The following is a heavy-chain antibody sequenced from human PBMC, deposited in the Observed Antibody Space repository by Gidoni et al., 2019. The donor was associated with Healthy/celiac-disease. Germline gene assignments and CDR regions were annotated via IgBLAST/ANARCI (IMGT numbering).Heavy chain of an antibody. D-gene: IGHD3-3*01. Sequence: QVQLQESGPGLVKPSETLSLTCRVSGGSITSYYWSWIRQPPGKGLEWIGYIYYSWSTNYNPSLKSRVTISVDTSKNQFSLKLSSVTAADTAVYYCARVFTIFGVVTSYGMDVWGQGTTVTVSS. J-gene: IGHJ6*02. CDR2: IYYSWST. CDR1: GGSITSYY. CDR3: ARVFTIFGVVTSYGMDV. V-gene: IGHV4-59*01.